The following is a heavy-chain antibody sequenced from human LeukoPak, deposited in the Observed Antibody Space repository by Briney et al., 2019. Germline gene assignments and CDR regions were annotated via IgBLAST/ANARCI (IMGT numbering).Heavy chain of an antibody. CDR3: ARDSAGTCSGAGCDPDDFDY. CDR2: ISGRSTDT. J-gene: IGHJ4*02. Sequence: GGSLRLSCAASGFTFSDHYIDWVRRAPGKGPEWISHISGRSTDTNYADSVKGRFTISRDNAKNSLYLQMSSLRVEDAAVYYCARDSAGTCSGAGCDPDDFDYWGQGTLVTVSS. D-gene: IGHD2-15*01. V-gene: IGHV3-11*06. CDR1: GFTFSDHY.